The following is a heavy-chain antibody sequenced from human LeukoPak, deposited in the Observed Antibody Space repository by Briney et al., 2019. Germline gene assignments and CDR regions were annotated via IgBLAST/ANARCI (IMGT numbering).Heavy chain of an antibody. V-gene: IGHV3-23*01. Sequence: GGSLRLSCAASGFTLSSYAMSWVRQAPGKGLEWVSAIIGSVGITYYADSVKGRFTISRDNSKNTLYLQMNSLRAEDTAVYYCAKDKRLQPHYFDYWGQGTLVTVSS. CDR3: AKDKRLQPHYFDY. D-gene: IGHD6-25*01. J-gene: IGHJ4*02. CDR2: IIGSVGIT. CDR1: GFTLSSYA.